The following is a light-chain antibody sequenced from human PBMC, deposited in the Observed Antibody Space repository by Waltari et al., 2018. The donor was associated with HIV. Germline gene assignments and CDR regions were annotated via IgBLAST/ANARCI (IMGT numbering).Light chain of an antibody. CDR1: SGSIASNY. Sequence: NFMLTQPHSVSASPGKTVTISCTRSSGSIASNYVPWYQQRPGSSPTTVIYEDNQRPSGVPDRFSGSIDSSSNSASLTISGLKTEDEADYYCQSSDSSNWVFGGGTKLTVL. CDR3: QSSDSSNWV. V-gene: IGLV6-57*01. CDR2: EDN. J-gene: IGLJ3*02.